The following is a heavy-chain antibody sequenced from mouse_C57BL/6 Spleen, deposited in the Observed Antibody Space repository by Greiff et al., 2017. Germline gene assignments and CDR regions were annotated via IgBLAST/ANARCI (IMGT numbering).Heavy chain of an antibody. D-gene: IGHD2-4*01. V-gene: IGHV1-81*01. CDR3: ARALYYDSFAY. CDR1: GYTFTSYG. CDR2: IYPRSGNT. Sequence: QVQLQQSGAELARPGASVKLSCKASGYTFTSYGISWVKQRTGQGLEWIGEIYPRSGNTYYNEKFKGKATLTADKSSSTAYMELRSLTSEDSAVYFCARALYYDSFAYWGQETLGTVSA. J-gene: IGHJ3*01.